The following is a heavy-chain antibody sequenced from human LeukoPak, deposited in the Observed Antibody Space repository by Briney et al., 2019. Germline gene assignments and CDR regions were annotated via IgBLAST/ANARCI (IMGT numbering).Heavy chain of an antibody. V-gene: IGHV3-7*01. CDR3: ARIRVDSSGWYDAFDI. CDR2: IKQDGSEK. D-gene: IGHD6-19*01. J-gene: IGHJ3*02. Sequence: GGSLRLSCAASGFTFSSYWMSWVRQAPGKGLEWVDNIKQDGSEKYYVDSVKGRFTISRDNAKNSLYLQMNSLRAEDTAVYYCARIRVDSSGWYDAFDIWGQGTMVTVSS. CDR1: GFTFSSYW.